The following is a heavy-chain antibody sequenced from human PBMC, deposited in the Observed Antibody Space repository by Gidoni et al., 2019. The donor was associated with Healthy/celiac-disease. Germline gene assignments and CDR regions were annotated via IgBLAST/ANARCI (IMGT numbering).Heavy chain of an antibody. CDR3: ARDSGGGALYDYVWGSYYYYGMDV. D-gene: IGHD3-16*01. J-gene: IGHJ6*02. CDR1: GGTFSSYA. CDR2: IIPIFGTA. Sequence: QVQLVQSGAEVKKPGSSVKVSCKASGGTFSSYAISWVRQAPGQGLEWMGGIIPIFGTANYAQKFQGRVTITADESTSTAYMELSSLRSEDTAVYYCARDSGGGALYDYVWGSYYYYGMDVWGQGTTVTVSS. V-gene: IGHV1-69*01.